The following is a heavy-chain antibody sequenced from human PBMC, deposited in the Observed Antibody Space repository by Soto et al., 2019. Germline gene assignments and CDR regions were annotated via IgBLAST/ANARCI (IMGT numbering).Heavy chain of an antibody. CDR2: ISGTGRNT. J-gene: IGHJ4*02. Sequence: EVQVLESGGGLAQPGGSLRLSCATSGFTFSRNGMSWVRQAPGKGLDWVSGISGTGRNTYYADSVKGRFTISRDNSKNTLYLQMNSLRAEDTAVYYCAKDGGGKAGTSTFDYWGQGTLVTVSS. V-gene: IGHV3-23*01. D-gene: IGHD6-19*01. CDR1: GFTFSRNG. CDR3: AKDGGGKAGTSTFDY.